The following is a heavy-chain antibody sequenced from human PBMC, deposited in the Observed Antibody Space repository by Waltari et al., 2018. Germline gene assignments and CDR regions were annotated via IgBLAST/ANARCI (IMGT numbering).Heavy chain of an antibody. V-gene: IGHV3-23*04. J-gene: IGHJ3*01. D-gene: IGHD6-19*01. CDR2: ISQIATNT. CDR1: GFTCSPFP. CDR3: AGSVRAGADAFDV. Sequence: QLVESGGGLVQPGGSLRLSCVASGFTCSPFPLSCVRPAPGKGLEWVSGISQIATNTAYADSVKGRFTVSRDNSKNTVYLQMNRLADDDTAIYFCAGSVRAGADAFDVWGQGTVVTVSS.